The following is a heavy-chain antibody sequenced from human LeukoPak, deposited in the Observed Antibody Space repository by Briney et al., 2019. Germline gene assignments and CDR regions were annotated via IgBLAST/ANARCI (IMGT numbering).Heavy chain of an antibody. CDR3: ARDRDGYNCVFDY. V-gene: IGHV3-48*03. Sequence: AGGSLRLSCAASGFTFSSYEMNWVRQAPGRGLEWVSYISSSGSTIYYADSVKGRFTISRDNAKNSLYLQMNSLRAEDTAVYYCARDRDGYNCVFDYWGQGTLVTVSS. CDR2: ISSSGSTI. J-gene: IGHJ4*02. CDR1: GFTFSSYE. D-gene: IGHD5-24*01.